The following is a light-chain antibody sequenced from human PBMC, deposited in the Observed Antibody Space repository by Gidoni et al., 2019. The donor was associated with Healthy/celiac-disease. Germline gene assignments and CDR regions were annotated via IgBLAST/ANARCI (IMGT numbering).Light chain of an antibody. V-gene: IGKV1-39*01. Sequence: DIQMPPSPSSLSASVGDRVTITCRASQSISSYLNWYQQKPGKAPKLLIYAASSLQSGVPSRFSGSGSGTDFTLTISSLQPEDFATYYCQQSYSTPNTFGQGTKLEIK. CDR1: QSISSY. J-gene: IGKJ2*01. CDR3: QQSYSTPNT. CDR2: AAS.